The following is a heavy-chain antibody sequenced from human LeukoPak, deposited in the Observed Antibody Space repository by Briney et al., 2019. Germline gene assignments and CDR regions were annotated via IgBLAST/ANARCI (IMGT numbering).Heavy chain of an antibody. Sequence: SETLSLTCTVSGGSISSYYWSWIRQPPGKGLERIGYIYYSGSTNYNPSLKSRVTISVDTSKNQFSLKLSSVTAADTAVYYCASLGGYCSSTSCPDDAFDIWGQGTMVTVSS. CDR2: IYYSGST. V-gene: IGHV4-59*01. CDR3: ASLGGYCSSTSCPDDAFDI. D-gene: IGHD2-2*01. J-gene: IGHJ3*02. CDR1: GGSISSYY.